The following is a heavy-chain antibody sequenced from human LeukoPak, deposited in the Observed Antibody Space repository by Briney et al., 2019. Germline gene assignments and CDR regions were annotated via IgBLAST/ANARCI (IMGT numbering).Heavy chain of an antibody. J-gene: IGHJ6*02. CDR1: GYTFTGYY. CDR3: GRDLVPGDPGYYGMDV. D-gene: IGHD4-17*01. Sequence: ASVKVSCKASGYTFTGYYMHWVRQAPGQGLEWMGRINPNSGGTNYAQKLQGRVTMTTDTSTSTAYMELRSLRSDDTAVYYCGRDLVPGDPGYYGMDVWGQGTTVTVS. CDR2: INPNSGGT. V-gene: IGHV1-2*06.